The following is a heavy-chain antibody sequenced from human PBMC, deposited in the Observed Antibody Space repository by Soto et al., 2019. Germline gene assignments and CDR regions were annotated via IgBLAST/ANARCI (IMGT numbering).Heavy chain of an antibody. D-gene: IGHD3-10*01. CDR1: GGSINSGDYY. J-gene: IGHJ6*02. V-gene: IGHV4-30-4*01. CDR2: IFHSGST. Sequence: PSETLSFTCTVSGGSINSGDYYWTWVRQPPGKGLEWIGNIFHSGSTYYTPSLQSRVTISLDTSKNHFSLKLSSVTPADTAVYYCARDRYYGSGTYYNFYSGMDVWGQGTTVTVSS. CDR3: ARDRYYGSGTYYNFYSGMDV.